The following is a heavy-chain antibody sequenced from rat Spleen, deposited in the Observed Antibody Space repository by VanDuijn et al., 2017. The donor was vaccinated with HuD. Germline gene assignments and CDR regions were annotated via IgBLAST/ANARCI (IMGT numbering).Heavy chain of an antibody. V-gene: IGHV5-7*01. Sequence: EVQLVESGGGLVQPGRSLKLSCAASGFTFSDYNMAWVRQAPKKGLEWVATISYDGSSTYYRDSVKGRFTISSDNAQNILYLQMSKLGSEDTAIYYCVREFFGVDYWGQGVMVTVSS. D-gene: IGHD4-3*01. CDR1: GFTFSDYN. J-gene: IGHJ2*01. CDR2: ISYDGSST. CDR3: VREFFGVDY.